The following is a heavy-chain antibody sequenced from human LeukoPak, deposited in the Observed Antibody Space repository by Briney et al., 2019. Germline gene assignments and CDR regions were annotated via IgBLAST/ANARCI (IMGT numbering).Heavy chain of an antibody. V-gene: IGHV5-51*01. CDR1: GYSFTSYW. J-gene: IGHJ4*02. CDR3: ARNGDYVGWSFDY. Sequence: PGESLKISCKGSGYSFTSYWIGWVRQMPGKGLEWMGIIYPGDSDTRYSPSFQGQVTISADKSISTAYLQWSSLKASDTAIYYCARNGDYVGWSFDYWGQGTLVTVSS. D-gene: IGHD4-17*01. CDR2: IYPGDSDT.